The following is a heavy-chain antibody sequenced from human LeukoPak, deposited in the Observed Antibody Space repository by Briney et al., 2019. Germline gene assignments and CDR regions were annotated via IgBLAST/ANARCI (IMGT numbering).Heavy chain of an antibody. Sequence: GGSLRLSCAASGFTFSSYGMHWVRQAPGKGLEWVAVISYDGSNKYYADSVKGRFTISRGNSKNTLYLQMNSLRAEDTAVYYCAKELLRDYDSSGYYDYWGQGTLVTVSS. CDR3: AKELLRDYDSSGYYDY. D-gene: IGHD3-22*01. V-gene: IGHV3-30*18. CDR1: GFTFSSYG. CDR2: ISYDGSNK. J-gene: IGHJ4*02.